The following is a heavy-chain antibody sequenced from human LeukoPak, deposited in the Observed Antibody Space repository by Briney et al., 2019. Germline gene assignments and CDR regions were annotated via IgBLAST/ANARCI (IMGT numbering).Heavy chain of an antibody. CDR2: ISSASATI. Sequence: GGSLRLSCAASGFIFSDYSMTWLRQATGNGLEWISYISSASATIYYADSVKGRFTISRDNAKNSLYLLMDSLRAEDTAVYYCAKNSPTIFPAAGVWGQGTTVIVSS. CDR3: AKNSPTIFPAAGV. V-gene: IGHV3-48*01. CDR1: GFIFSDYS. D-gene: IGHD3-3*01. J-gene: IGHJ6*02.